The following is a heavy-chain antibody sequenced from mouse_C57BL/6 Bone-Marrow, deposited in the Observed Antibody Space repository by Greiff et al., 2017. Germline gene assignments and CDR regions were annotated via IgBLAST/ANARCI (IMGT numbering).Heavy chain of an antibody. J-gene: IGHJ4*01. CDR2: IDPSDSYT. D-gene: IGHD1-1*01. Sequence: QVQLQQPGAELVKPGASVKLSCKASGYTFTSYWMQWVKQRPGQGLEWIGEIDPSDSYTKSNQKFKGKATLTVDTSSSTAYMQLSRLTSEDSAVYYGARGDGSSLYYAMDYWGQGTSVTVSS. CDR1: GYTFTSYW. V-gene: IGHV1-50*01. CDR3: ARGDGSSLYYAMDY.